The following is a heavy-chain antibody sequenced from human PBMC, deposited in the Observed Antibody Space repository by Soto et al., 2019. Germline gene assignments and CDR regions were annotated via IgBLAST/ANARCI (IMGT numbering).Heavy chain of an antibody. J-gene: IGHJ4*02. CDR1: GGTFSSYA. CDR3: ARGSSGWHPMNRYYFDY. D-gene: IGHD6-19*01. V-gene: IGHV1-69*12. CDR2: IIPIFGTA. Sequence: QVQLVQSGAEVKKPGSSVKVSCKASGGTFSSYAISWVRQAPGQGLEWMGGIIPIFGTANYAQKFQGRVTIAADESTSTADMELGSLRSEDTAVYYCARGSSGWHPMNRYYFDYWGQGTLVTVSS.